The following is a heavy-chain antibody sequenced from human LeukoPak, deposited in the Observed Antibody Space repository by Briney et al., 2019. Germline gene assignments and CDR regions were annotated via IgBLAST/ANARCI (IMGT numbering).Heavy chain of an antibody. D-gene: IGHD4-17*01. CDR2: INAGNGNT. V-gene: IGHV1-3*01. CDR3: AIDDYGPLHY. CDR1: GYTFTTYA. Sequence: WASVKVSCKASGYTFTTYAIHWVRQAPGQGLEWMGWINAGNGNTKYSQKFQGRVTITRDTSATTAYMELSSLRSEDTAVYYCAIDDYGPLHYWGQGTLVTVSS. J-gene: IGHJ4*02.